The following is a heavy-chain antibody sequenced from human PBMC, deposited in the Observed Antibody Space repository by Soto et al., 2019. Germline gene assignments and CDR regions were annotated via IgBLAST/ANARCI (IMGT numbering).Heavy chain of an antibody. CDR3: TRDQAYSSAV. CDR1: GFDFSNAW. Sequence: EVQLVESGGGLVQPGGSLRLSCAASGFDFSNAWMHWVRQAPGKGLVWVSHVNSDGSITTYADSVKGRFTISRDNAKNTVYLQMNSLRDEDTAVYYCTRDQAYSSAVWGQGPLVTVSS. J-gene: IGHJ4*02. CDR2: VNSDGSIT. D-gene: IGHD2-21*01. V-gene: IGHV3-74*01.